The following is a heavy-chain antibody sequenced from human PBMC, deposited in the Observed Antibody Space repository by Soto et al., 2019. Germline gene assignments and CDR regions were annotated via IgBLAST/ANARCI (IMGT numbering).Heavy chain of an antibody. CDR3: ARPHIAAGPYYYYGMDV. CDR2: IIPIFGTA. CDR1: GGTFSSYA. D-gene: IGHD6-6*01. V-gene: IGHV1-69*01. J-gene: IGHJ6*02. Sequence: QVQLVQSGAEVKKPGSSVKVSCKASGGTFSSYAISWVRQAPGQGLEWMGGIIPIFGTANYAPKFQGRVTITADESTSTAYMELSSLRSEDTAVYYCARPHIAAGPYYYYGMDVGGQGTTVTVSS.